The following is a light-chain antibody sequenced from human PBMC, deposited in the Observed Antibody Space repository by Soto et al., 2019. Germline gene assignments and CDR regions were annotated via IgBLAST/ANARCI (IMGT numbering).Light chain of an antibody. CDR1: QIITTW. J-gene: IGKJ5*01. V-gene: IGKV1-5*03. CDR3: QQYDSYPIT. CDR2: KAY. Sequence: DIQMTQSPSTLSASLGDRVTITCRASQIITTWLAWYQRKPGKAPNLLIYKAYNLEGGVQSRFSGSGSGTECTLTISSLQPDDFATYSCQQYDSYPITFGQGTRLDIK.